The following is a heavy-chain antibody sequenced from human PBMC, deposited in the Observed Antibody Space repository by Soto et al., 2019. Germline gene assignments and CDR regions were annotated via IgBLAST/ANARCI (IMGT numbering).Heavy chain of an antibody. D-gene: IGHD3-9*01. J-gene: IGHJ6*02. Sequence: QVQLQESGPGLVKPSQTLSLTCTVSGGSISGGDYFWSWIRQSPGKGLEWIGYISSIGSTYYNPSLKSRVSVSRDTSKNQFSLKLSSVTTTDTAVYYCARGLVIRPYYYHGMDVWGQGTTVTVSS. CDR1: GGSISGGDYF. CDR2: ISSIGST. V-gene: IGHV4-30-4*01. CDR3: ARGLVIRPYYYHGMDV.